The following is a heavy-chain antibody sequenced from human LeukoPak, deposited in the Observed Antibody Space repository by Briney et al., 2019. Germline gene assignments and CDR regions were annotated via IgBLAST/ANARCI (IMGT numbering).Heavy chain of an antibody. D-gene: IGHD3-3*01. CDR1: GGSISSSSYY. CDR2: IYYSGST. V-gene: IGHV4-39*07. Sequence: SETLSLTCTVSGGSISSSSYYWGWIRQPPGKGLEWIGSIYYSGSTYYNPSLKSRVTISVDTSKNQFSLKLSSVTAADTAVYYCARNVLRFLEWLFWFDPWGQGTLVTVSS. CDR3: ARNVLRFLEWLFWFDP. J-gene: IGHJ5*02.